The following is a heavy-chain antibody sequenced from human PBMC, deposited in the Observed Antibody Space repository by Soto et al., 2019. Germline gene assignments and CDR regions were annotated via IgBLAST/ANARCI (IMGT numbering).Heavy chain of an antibody. CDR1: GGTFSSYA. V-gene: IGHV1-69*01. J-gene: IGHJ6*02. Sequence: QVQLVQSGAEVKKPGSSVKVSCKASGGTFSSYAISWARQAPGQGLEWMGGIIPIFGTANYAQKFQGRVTITADESTSTAYMELSSLRSEDTAVYYCARGILTGYQYYYYYGMDVWGQGTTVTVSS. CDR3: ARGILTGYQYYYYYGMDV. D-gene: IGHD3-9*01. CDR2: IIPIFGTA.